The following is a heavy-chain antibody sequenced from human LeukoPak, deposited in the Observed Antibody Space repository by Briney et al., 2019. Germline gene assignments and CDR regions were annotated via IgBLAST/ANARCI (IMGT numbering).Heavy chain of an antibody. CDR1: GFTFSSYS. J-gene: IGHJ4*02. D-gene: IGHD6-19*01. Sequence: GGSLRLSCAASGFTFSSYSMNWVRQAPGKGLEWVSSISSSSSYIYYADSVKGRFTISRDNSKNTQYLQMNSLRAEDTAVYYCARDLGSGWYWGVFDYWGQGTLVTVSS. CDR3: ARDLGSGWYWGVFDY. V-gene: IGHV3-21*01. CDR2: ISSSSSYI.